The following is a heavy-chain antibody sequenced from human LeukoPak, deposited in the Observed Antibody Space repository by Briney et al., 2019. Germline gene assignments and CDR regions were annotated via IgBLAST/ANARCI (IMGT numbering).Heavy chain of an antibody. D-gene: IGHD2-2*02. CDR3: AKSGCSSTSCYKYMDV. CDR2: ISSSSSYI. Sequence: GGSLRLSCAASGFTFSSYSMNWVRQAPGKGLEWVSSISSSSSYIYYADSVKGRFTISGDNAKNSLYLQMNSLRAEDTAVYYCAKSGCSSTSCYKYMDVWGKGTTVTVS. V-gene: IGHV3-21*01. CDR1: GFTFSSYS. J-gene: IGHJ6*03.